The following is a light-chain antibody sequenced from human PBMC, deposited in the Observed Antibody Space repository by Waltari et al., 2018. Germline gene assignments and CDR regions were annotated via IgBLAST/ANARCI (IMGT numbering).Light chain of an antibody. Sequence: EIVLTQSPGTLSLSPGERATLSCRASQSVTSSYLAWYQQKPGQAPRLLIYGASSRATGIPDRFSGSGSGTDFTLTISRLEPEDFAVYYCQQYGSSPLTFGGGIKVEL. CDR1: QSVTSSY. CDR2: GAS. V-gene: IGKV3-20*01. CDR3: QQYGSSPLT. J-gene: IGKJ4*01.